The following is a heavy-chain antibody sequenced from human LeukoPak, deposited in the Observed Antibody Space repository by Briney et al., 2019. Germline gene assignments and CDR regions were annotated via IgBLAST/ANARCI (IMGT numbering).Heavy chain of an antibody. D-gene: IGHD3-10*01. Sequence: GGSLRLSCAASGFTLSRYYMSWVRQAPGKGLEWVSVIYSGGDTYHADSVKDRISISRDNSKNTVYLQMDSLRAEDTAVYYCARALRTSYYASDMWGQGTMVTVSS. CDR2: IYSGGDT. CDR1: GFTLSRYY. CDR3: ARALRTSYYASDM. J-gene: IGHJ3*02. V-gene: IGHV3-66*01.